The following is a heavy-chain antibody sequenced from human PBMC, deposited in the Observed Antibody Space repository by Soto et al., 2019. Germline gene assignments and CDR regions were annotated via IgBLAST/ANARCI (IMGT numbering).Heavy chain of an antibody. V-gene: IGHV1-69*06. CDR1: GGTLSDHG. CDR2: TIPVFNTA. Sequence: QVQLEQSGAEVKKPGSSVKVSCKASGGTLSDHGVAWLRQAPGQGLEWMGGTIPVFNTAKYAQKFQGRVTVTADKCTNIAYMELISLRSEDTAFYFCARGVYGSGNYYTGPSAFDIWGQGTMVIVSS. D-gene: IGHD3-10*01. CDR3: ARGVYGSGNYYTGPSAFDI. J-gene: IGHJ3*02.